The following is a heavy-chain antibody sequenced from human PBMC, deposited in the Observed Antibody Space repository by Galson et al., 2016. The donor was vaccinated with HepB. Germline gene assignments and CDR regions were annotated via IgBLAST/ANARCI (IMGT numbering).Heavy chain of an antibody. V-gene: IGHV3-23*01. Sequence: SLRLSYAASGFTFRDYAMTWVRQAPGQGLEWISTISGTSGSTYSADSVKGRFTISRDNSKNTLFLQMNSLTVEDTAVYYCVKVPHFDFWRGYYSYFDFWGQGTLVTVSS. D-gene: IGHD3-3*01. CDR2: ISGTSGST. CDR3: VKVPHFDFWRGYYSYFDF. J-gene: IGHJ4*02. CDR1: GFTFRDYA.